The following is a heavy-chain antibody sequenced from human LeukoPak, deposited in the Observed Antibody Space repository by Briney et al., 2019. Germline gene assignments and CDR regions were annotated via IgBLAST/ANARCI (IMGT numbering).Heavy chain of an antibody. CDR3: ARHRGRYYDSGSYYYFDY. CDR1: GGSISSSGYY. D-gene: IGHD3-10*01. V-gene: IGHV4-39*02. J-gene: IGHJ4*02. Sequence: SETLSLTCTVSGGSISSSGYYWGWIRQPPGKGLEWVGSVYYTGSTFYNPSLKSRVTTSVDTSKNHFSLNLSSVTTADTAVYYCARHRGRYYDSGSYYYFDYWGQGTLVTVSS. CDR2: VYYTGST.